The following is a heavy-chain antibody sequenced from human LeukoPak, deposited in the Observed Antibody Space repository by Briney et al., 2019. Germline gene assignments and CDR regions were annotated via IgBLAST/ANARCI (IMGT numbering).Heavy chain of an antibody. J-gene: IGHJ4*02. D-gene: IGHD6-6*01. V-gene: IGHV5-51*01. CDR1: GYSFTSYW. CDR2: IYPGDSDT. Sequence: GESLKISCNGSGYSFTSYWTGWVRQMPGKGLEWMGIIYPGDSDTTYSPSFQGQVTISADKSISTAYLQWSSLKASDTAMYYCARLFDYSSSSAGYWGQGALVTVSS. CDR3: ARLFDYSSSSAGY.